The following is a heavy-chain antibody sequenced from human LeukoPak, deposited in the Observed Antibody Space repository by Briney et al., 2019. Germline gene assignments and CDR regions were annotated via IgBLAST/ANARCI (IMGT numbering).Heavy chain of an antibody. CDR3: ARGLPIYYGSGSYYNRDAFDI. J-gene: IGHJ3*02. D-gene: IGHD3-10*01. Sequence: GASVKVSCKASGYTFTGYYMHWVRQARGQGLEWMGWINPNSGGTNYAQKFQGWVTMTRDTSISTAYMELSRLRSDDTAVYYCARGLPIYYGSGSYYNRDAFDIWGQGTMVTVSS. V-gene: IGHV1-2*04. CDR1: GYTFTGYY. CDR2: INPNSGGT.